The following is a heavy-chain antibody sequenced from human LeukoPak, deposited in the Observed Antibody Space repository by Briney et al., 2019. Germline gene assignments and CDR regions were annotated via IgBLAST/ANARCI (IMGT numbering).Heavy chain of an antibody. CDR3: ARHEVPGYFDL. Sequence: GSLRLSCAASGFTFSSYAMSWVRQAPGKGLEWIGSIYYSGSTYYNPSLKSRVTISVDTSKNQFSLKLSSVTAADTAVYYCARHEVPGYFDLWGRGTLVTVSS. D-gene: IGHD1-1*01. CDR2: IYYSGST. J-gene: IGHJ2*01. CDR1: GFTFSSYA. V-gene: IGHV4-39*01.